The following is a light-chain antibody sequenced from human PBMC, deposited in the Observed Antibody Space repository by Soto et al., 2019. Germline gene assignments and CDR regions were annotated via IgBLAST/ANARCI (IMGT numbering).Light chain of an antibody. CDR1: QSISSW. V-gene: IGKV1-6*01. CDR2: AAS. Sequence: IQLTQSPSTLSASVVARVDIXCRASQSISSWLAWYQQKPGKAPKLLIYAASSLQSGVPSRFSGSGSGTDFTLTISSLQPEDFATYYCLQDYNYPWTFGQGTKV. J-gene: IGKJ1*01. CDR3: LQDYNYPWT.